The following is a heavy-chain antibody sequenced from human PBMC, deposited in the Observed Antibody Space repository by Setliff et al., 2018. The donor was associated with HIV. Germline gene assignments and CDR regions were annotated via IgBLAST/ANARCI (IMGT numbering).Heavy chain of an antibody. D-gene: IGHD3-22*01. V-gene: IGHV4-38-2*02. Sequence: SETLSLTCAVSGYSISSGYYWAWIRQPPGKGLEWIGSIYHGGTTYYNPSLKSRSTISEDTSKNQFSLKLSSVTAADTAVYYCARDLKVYYDSSGFPYYYYTDVWGKGTTVTVSS. J-gene: IGHJ6*03. CDR2: IYHGGTT. CDR1: GYSISSGYY. CDR3: ARDLKVYYDSSGFPYYYYTDV.